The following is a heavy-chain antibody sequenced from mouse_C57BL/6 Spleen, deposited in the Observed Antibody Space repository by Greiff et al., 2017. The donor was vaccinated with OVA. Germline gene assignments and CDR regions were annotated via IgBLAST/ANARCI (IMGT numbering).Heavy chain of an antibody. CDR3: ARLSVGYFDY. CDR1: GFTFSDYY. Sequence: EVKLVESGGGLVQPGGSLKLSCAASGFTFSDYYMYWVRQTPEKRLEWVAYISNGGGSTYYPDTVKGRFTISRDNAKNTLYLQMSRLKSEDTAMYYCARLSVGYFDYWGQGTTLTVSS. D-gene: IGHD1-1*01. V-gene: IGHV5-12*01. CDR2: ISNGGGST. J-gene: IGHJ2*01.